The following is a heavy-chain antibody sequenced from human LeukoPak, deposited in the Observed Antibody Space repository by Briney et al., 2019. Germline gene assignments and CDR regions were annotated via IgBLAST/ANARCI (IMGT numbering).Heavy chain of an antibody. CDR3: ARGGIVAAGFDY. V-gene: IGHV4-59*01. Sequence: SETLSLTCTVSGGSISSYYWSWIRQPPGKGLEWIGYIYYSGSTNYNPSFKSRVTISVDTSKNQFSLKLSSVTAADTAVYYCARGGIVAAGFDYWGQGTLVTVSS. D-gene: IGHD6-13*01. CDR2: IYYSGST. CDR1: GGSISSYY. J-gene: IGHJ4*02.